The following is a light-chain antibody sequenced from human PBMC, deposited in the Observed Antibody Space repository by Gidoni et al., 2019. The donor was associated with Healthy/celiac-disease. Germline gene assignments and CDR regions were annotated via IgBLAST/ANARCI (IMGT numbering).Light chain of an antibody. CDR2: GAA. CDR3: QQYNRTRGFT. J-gene: IGKJ4*01. Sequence: EIVMSQSPATLSVSPGERATLACRANQSVSSNLAWYQQKPGQAPRLLIYGAATRATGIPARFSGSGSGTEFTLTISSLQSEDFAVYYCQQYNRTRGFTFXGXTRVEIK. CDR1: QSVSSN. V-gene: IGKV3-15*01.